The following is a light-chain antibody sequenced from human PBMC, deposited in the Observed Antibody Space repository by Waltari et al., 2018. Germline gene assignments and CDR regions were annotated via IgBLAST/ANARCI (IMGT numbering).Light chain of an antibody. J-gene: IGLJ3*02. Sequence: QSVLTQPPSTSATPGQRVTISCSGSSSNIGSNPVSWFQQLPGTAPKLLIYGGNERPSGVSDRFAGSTSGTSASLAISGLQSEDEADYYWATWDESLRGRVFGGGTKLTVL. CDR2: GGN. CDR1: SSNIGSNP. CDR3: ATWDESLRGRV. V-gene: IGLV1-44*01.